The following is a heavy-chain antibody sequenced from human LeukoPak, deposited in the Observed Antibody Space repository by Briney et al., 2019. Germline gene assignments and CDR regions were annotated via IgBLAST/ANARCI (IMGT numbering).Heavy chain of an antibody. Sequence: GGSLTSSCTASGITFDDYTMSWVRPAPAQGLVWVGFIRSNAYGGTTEYAASVKGRFTISRDDSTSIAYRQMNSLKTEDTTVKYSTRTKIVVVVAATFARRNFDPSGRGNLATVSS. CDR2: IRSNAYGGTT. V-gene: IGHV3-49*04. D-gene: IGHD2-15*01. CDR1: GITFDDYT. CDR3: TRTKIVVVVAATFARRNFDP. J-gene: IGHJ2*01.